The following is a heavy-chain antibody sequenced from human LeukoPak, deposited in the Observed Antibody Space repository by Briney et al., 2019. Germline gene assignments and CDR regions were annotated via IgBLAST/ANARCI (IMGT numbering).Heavy chain of an antibody. CDR1: GGTFSSYA. CDR3: ARYGHYDILTGYNWFDP. J-gene: IGHJ5*02. V-gene: IGHV1-69*05. D-gene: IGHD3-9*01. Sequence: ASVKVSCKASGGTFSSYAISWVRQAPGQGLEWMGGIIPIFGTANYAQKFQGRVTITTDESTSTAYMELSSLRSEDTAVYYRARYGHYDILTGYNWFDPWGQGTLVTVSS. CDR2: IIPIFGTA.